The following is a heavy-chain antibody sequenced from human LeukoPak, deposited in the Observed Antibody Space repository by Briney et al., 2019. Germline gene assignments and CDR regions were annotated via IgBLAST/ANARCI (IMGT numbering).Heavy chain of an antibody. V-gene: IGHV1-69*05. CDR2: IIPIFGTA. CDR3: AREPTYYGGNSEFDY. D-gene: IGHD4-23*01. CDR1: GGTFSSYA. Sequence: SVKVSCKASGGTFSSYAISWVRQAPGQGLEWMGGIIPIFGTANYAQKFQGRVTITTDESTSTAYMELSRLRSDDTAVYYCAREPTYYGGNSEFDYWGQGTLVTVSS. J-gene: IGHJ4*02.